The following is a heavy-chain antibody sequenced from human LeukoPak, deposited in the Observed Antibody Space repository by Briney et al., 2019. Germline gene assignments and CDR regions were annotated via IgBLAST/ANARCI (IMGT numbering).Heavy chain of an antibody. CDR1: GGSISSSSYY. V-gene: IGHV4-39*07. D-gene: IGHD5-12*01. J-gene: IGHJ4*02. CDR3: ARYHSGYDDY. CDR2: IYYSGNT. Sequence: SETLSLTCTVSGGSISSSSYYWGWIRQPPGKGLEWIGSIYYSGNTYYNPSLKSRITMSVDTSKSQFSLKLSSVTAADTALYYCARYHSGYDDYWGQGTLVTVSS.